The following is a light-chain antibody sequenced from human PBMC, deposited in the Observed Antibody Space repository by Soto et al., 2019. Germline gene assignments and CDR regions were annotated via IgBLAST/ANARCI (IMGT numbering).Light chain of an antibody. CDR2: WAS. V-gene: IGKV4-1*01. J-gene: IGKJ4*01. Sequence: DIVMTQSPDSLAVSLGERATINCKSSQTVFYSSNSKNYLAWYQQKPGQPPKLLIYWASPRESGVPDRFSGSGSGTDFTLTISSLQAEDVAIYYCQQYYTTPHTFGGGTKVEIK. CDR1: QTVFYSSNSKNY. CDR3: QQYYTTPHT.